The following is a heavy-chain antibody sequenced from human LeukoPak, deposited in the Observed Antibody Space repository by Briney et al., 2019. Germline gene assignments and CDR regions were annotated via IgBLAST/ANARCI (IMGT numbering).Heavy chain of an antibody. CDR1: GFTFSSYA. Sequence: PGGSLRLSCAASGFTFSSYAMHWVRQAPGKGLEWVAVMSYDGSNKYYADSVKGRFTISRDNSKNTLYLQMNSLRAEDTAVYYCAKDRGFDYWGQGTLVTVSS. CDR2: MSYDGSNK. CDR3: AKDRGFDY. D-gene: IGHD3-16*01. V-gene: IGHV3-30-3*01. J-gene: IGHJ4*02.